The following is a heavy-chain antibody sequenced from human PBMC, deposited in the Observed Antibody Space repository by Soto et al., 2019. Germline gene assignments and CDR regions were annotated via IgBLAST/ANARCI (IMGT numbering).Heavy chain of an antibody. V-gene: IGHV4-34*01. Sequence: LSLTCAVYGGSFSGYYWSWIRQPPGKGLEWIGEINHSGSTNYNPSLKSRVTISVDTSKNQFSLKLSSVTAADTAVYYCARDSLDYYGSGSPGMDVWGQGSTVTVSS. J-gene: IGHJ6*02. D-gene: IGHD3-10*01. CDR3: ARDSLDYYGSGSPGMDV. CDR1: GGSFSGYY. CDR2: INHSGST.